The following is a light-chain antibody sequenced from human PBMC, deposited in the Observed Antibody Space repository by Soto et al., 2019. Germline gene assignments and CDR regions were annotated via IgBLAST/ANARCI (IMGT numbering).Light chain of an antibody. CDR1: QSVDSN. CDR3: QQYNHWWT. J-gene: IGKJ1*01. Sequence: EILMTQSPATLSVSPGERATLSCRASQSVDSNLAWYQQKPGQAPRLLIYGASTRATGISARFSGSGSGTEFTLTISSLQSDDFGVYYCQQYNHWWTFGQGTKVDI. CDR2: GAS. V-gene: IGKV3-15*01.